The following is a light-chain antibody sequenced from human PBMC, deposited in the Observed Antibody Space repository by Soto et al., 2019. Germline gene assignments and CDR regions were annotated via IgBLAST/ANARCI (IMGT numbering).Light chain of an antibody. CDR3: TSYTITHIPVI. Sequence: QSALTQPASVSGSPGQSITISCTGTSNDIGGYNYVSWLQQYPGEAPKLIIYEVSNRPSGVSNRFSGSKSGNTASLTITGLQPEDEASYYCTSYTITHIPVIFGGGTQLTVL. CDR2: EVS. CDR1: SNDIGGYNY. J-gene: IGLJ2*01. V-gene: IGLV2-14*01.